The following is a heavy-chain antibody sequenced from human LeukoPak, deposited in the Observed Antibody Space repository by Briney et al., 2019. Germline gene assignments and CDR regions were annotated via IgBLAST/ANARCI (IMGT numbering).Heavy chain of an antibody. CDR3: VRFGPDHDMGL. D-gene: IGHD3-16*01. CDR1: GVRFSNYW. J-gene: IGHJ6*02. V-gene: IGHV3-7*01. CDR2: INTDGSET. Sequence: PGGSLRLSCAAAGVRFSNYWMTWVRQAPEKGLEWLARINTDGSETYYVDSVKGRFTISRDNAKSSLYLQMNSLRVEDTAVYHCVRFGPDHDMGLWGQGTTVTVS.